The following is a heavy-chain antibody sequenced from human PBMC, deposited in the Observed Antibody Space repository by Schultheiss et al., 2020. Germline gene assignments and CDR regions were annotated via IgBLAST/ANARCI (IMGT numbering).Heavy chain of an antibody. CDR3: ATDRDGYNQPLPFDY. V-gene: IGHV1-2*02. CDR1: GYTFTGYY. D-gene: IGHD5-24*01. Sequence: ASVKVSCKASGYTFTGYYMHWVRQAPGQGLEWMGWINPNSGGTNYAQKFQGRVTITADESTSTAYMELSSLRSEDTAVYYCATDRDGYNQPLPFDYWGQGNLGTVSS. CDR2: INPNSGGT. J-gene: IGHJ4*02.